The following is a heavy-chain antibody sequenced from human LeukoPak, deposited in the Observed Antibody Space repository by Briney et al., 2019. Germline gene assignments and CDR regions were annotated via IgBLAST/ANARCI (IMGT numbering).Heavy chain of an antibody. Sequence: GGSLRLSCAASGFIFNNYAMHWVRQAPGGGLEWVAVISYDGSNKYYADSVKGRFTISRDNSKNTLYLQMNSLRAEDTAVYYCARDGVAVVGTPVYYGMDVWGQGTTVTVSS. J-gene: IGHJ6*02. CDR2: ISYDGSNK. CDR1: GFIFNNYA. D-gene: IGHD6-19*01. CDR3: ARDGVAVVGTPVYYGMDV. V-gene: IGHV3-30-3*01.